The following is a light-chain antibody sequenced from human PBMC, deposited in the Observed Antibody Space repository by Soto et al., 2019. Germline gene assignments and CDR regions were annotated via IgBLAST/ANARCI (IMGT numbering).Light chain of an antibody. CDR2: DVS. J-gene: IGKJ1*01. CDR3: QHYKMYSPWT. CDR1: QSISGW. V-gene: IGKV1-5*01. Sequence: DIQMTQSPSTLSASVGDTVTITCRASQSISGWLAWHQQKPGKAPKLLIYDVSALKRGVPPRFSGSGSGTKFTLTIASLQPDDFATYYCQHYKMYSPWTFGQGTKVDIK.